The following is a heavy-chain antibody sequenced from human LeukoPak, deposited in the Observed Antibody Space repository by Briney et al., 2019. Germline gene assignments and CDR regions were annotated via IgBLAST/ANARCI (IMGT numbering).Heavy chain of an antibody. V-gene: IGHV1-69*05. Sequence: SVKVSCKASGGTFSTYAISWVRQAPGQGLEWMGKIIPIFDTANYAQKFQGRVTITTDESTSTAYMELSSLRFEDTAVYYCVRDGGCGGDCYSSHFDYWGQGTQVTVSS. CDR3: VRDGGCGGDCYSSHFDY. CDR2: IIPIFDTA. J-gene: IGHJ4*02. D-gene: IGHD2-21*02. CDR1: GGTFSTYA.